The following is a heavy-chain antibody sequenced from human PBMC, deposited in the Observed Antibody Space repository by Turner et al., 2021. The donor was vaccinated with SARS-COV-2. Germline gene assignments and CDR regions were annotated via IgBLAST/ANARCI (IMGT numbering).Heavy chain of an antibody. CDR3: VTVVGAI. Sequence: VQLVQSGTEMKKPGASVNVSCKASGYSFNSYYIHWVRPAPGQGLEWIVEIHTSDGRTTYREKSQNRVTFTTDTSTTTAYLELCSLRAEDTVVYYCVTVVGAIWGQGTLVTVSS. CDR1: GYSFNSYY. D-gene: IGHD2-2*01. J-gene: IGHJ4*02. V-gene: IGHV1-46*02. CDR2: IHTSDGRT.